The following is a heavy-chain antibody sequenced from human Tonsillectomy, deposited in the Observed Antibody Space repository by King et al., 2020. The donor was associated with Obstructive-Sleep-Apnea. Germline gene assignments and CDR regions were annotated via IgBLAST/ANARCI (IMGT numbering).Heavy chain of an antibody. V-gene: IGHV1-18*04. Sequence: VQLVESGAEVKKPGASVKVSCKASGYTFTSYGISWVRQAPGQGLEWMGWISAYNGNTNYAQTLQGRVTMTTDTSTSTAYMELRSLRSDDTAVYYCARDSPPYYDFWSGYYYYGMDVWGQGTTVTVSS. D-gene: IGHD3-3*01. CDR1: GYTFTSYG. J-gene: IGHJ6*02. CDR3: ARDSPPYYDFWSGYYYYGMDV. CDR2: ISAYNGNT.